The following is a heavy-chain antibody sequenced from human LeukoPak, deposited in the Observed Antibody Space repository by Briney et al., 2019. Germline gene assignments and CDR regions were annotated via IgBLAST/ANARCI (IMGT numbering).Heavy chain of an antibody. CDR3: AKESSGGWYFDY. Sequence: GGSLRLSCAASGFTFSSYAMSWVRLAPGKGLEWVSAISGSGGYTYYADSVKGRFTISRDNSKNTLYLQMNSLRAEDTAVYYCAKESSGGWYFDYWGQGTLVTVSS. V-gene: IGHV3-23*01. J-gene: IGHJ4*02. CDR1: GFTFSSYA. D-gene: IGHD6-19*01. CDR2: ISGSGGYT.